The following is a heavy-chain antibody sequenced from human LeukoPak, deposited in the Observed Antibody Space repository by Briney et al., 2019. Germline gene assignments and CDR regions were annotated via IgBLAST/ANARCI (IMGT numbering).Heavy chain of an antibody. CDR3: ARHHPFSYYDYGDPREAFDI. D-gene: IGHD4-17*01. CDR2: IYYSGST. J-gene: IGHJ3*02. Sequence: SETLSLTCTVSGGSISSSSYYWGWIRQPPGKGLEGIGSIYYSGSTYYNPSLKSRVTISVDTSKNQFSLKLSSVTAADTAVYYCARHHPFSYYDYGDPREAFDIWGQGTMVTVSS. CDR1: GGSISSSSYY. V-gene: IGHV4-39*01.